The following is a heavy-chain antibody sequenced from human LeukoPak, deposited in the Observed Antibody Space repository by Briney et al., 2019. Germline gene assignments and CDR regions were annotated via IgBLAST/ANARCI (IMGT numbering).Heavy chain of an antibody. J-gene: IGHJ6*04. CDR1: GYSLASYW. CDR2: IDPSDSYT. D-gene: IGHD4-17*01. CDR3: ARHDYGDLLNYYGMDV. V-gene: IGHV5-10-1*01. Sequence: GESLKISCKGSGYSLASYWISWVRQMPGKGLEWMGRIDPSDSYTNYSPSFQGHVTISADKSISTAYLQWSSLKASDTAMYYCARHDYGDLLNYYGMDVWGKGTTVTVSS.